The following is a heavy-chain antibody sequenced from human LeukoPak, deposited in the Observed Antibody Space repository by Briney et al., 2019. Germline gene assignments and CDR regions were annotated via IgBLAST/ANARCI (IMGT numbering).Heavy chain of an antibody. J-gene: IGHJ4*02. Sequence: GGSLRLSCAASGFTFSSYWMHWVRQAPGKGLVWVSRINTDGSSTSYADSVKGRFTISRDNAKNTLYLQMNSLRAEDTAVYYCARVSGQQLVRDPYYFDYWGQGTLVTVSS. CDR3: ARVSGQQLVRDPYYFDY. CDR1: GFTFSSYW. CDR2: INTDGSST. D-gene: IGHD6-13*01. V-gene: IGHV3-74*01.